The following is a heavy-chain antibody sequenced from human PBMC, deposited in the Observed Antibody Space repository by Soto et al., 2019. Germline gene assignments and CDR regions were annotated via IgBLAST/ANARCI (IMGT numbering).Heavy chain of an antibody. D-gene: IGHD3-10*01. V-gene: IGHV1-69*01. CDR2: IIPFIRAS. CDR3: ARNLRYFGSGSFFRGMDV. Sequence: QVLLVQSGAEVKKPGSSVKVSCKTSGDTFGSYAISWVRQAPGQGLEWMGGIIPFIRASNYAQKFQGRVTFTADESTTTVHMDLSSLRFEDTAVYYCARNLRYFGSGSFFRGMDVWGQGTTVTVSS. CDR1: GDTFGSYA. J-gene: IGHJ6*02.